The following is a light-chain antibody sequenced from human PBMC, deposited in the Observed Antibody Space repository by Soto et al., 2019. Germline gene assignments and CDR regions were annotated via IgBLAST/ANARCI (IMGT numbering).Light chain of an antibody. Sequence: QSVLTQPPSVSEAPRQRVTISCSGSSSNIGNNAVNWYQQLPGKAPKLLIYYDDLLPSGVSDRFSGSKSGTSASLAISGLQFEDWADYYCGALDCRLDGWGFGRRTKLTVL. CDR1: SSNIGNNA. V-gene: IGLV1-36*01. CDR2: YDD. CDR3: GALDCRLDGWG. J-gene: IGLJ3*02.